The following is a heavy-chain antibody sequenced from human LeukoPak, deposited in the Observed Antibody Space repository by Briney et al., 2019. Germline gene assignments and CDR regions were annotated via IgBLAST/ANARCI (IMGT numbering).Heavy chain of an antibody. CDR2: IRSKAYGGTT. CDR3: SRVFKWELPHFDY. J-gene: IGHJ4*02. Sequence: GGSLRLSCTASGFTFGDYAMSWVRQAPGKGLAWVGFIRSKAYGGTTEYAASVKGRFTISRDDSKSIAYLQMNSLKTEDTAVYYCSRVFKWELPHFDYWGQGTLVTVSS. CDR1: GFTFGDYA. D-gene: IGHD1-26*01. V-gene: IGHV3-49*04.